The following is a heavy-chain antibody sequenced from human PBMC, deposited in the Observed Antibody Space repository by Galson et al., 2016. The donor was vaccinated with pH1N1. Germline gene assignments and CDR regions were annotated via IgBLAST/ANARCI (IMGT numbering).Heavy chain of an antibody. CDR2: IDPSNGGT. J-gene: IGHJ4*02. CDR3: TRDLGRRREF. D-gene: IGHD1-26*01. Sequence: SVKVSCKASGYTFTTSYIHWVRQAPGEGLEWMGVIDPSNGGTTYAQKFQARVTMTRDTSTSTAYLDLSRLKSDDTSVFYCTRDLGRRREFWGQGTLVTVSS. V-gene: IGHV1-46*01. CDR1: GYTFTTSY.